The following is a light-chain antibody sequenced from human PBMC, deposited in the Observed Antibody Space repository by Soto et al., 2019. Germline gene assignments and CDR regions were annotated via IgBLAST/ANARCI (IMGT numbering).Light chain of an antibody. V-gene: IGKV1-6*01. J-gene: IGKJ4*01. Sequence: AIEMTQSPSSLSVSVGDRVTITCRASQGISHDLGWYQQKPGKAPELLIYAASILQSGVPSRFSGSGSGTDFTLTITRLQPEDFAIYYCLQDYTYPRTFGGGTKVDIK. CDR3: LQDYTYPRT. CDR2: AAS. CDR1: QGISHD.